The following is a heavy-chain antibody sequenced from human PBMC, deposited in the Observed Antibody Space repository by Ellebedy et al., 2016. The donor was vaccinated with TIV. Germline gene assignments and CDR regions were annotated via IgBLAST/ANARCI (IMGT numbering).Heavy chain of an antibody. Sequence: GESLKISCAASGFSFSRYAMSWVRQAPGKGLEWVASINNDGSGKYYVDSVKGRFTISRDNTKDSLFLQMNSLTAEDTALYYCADFHAAWGQGTLVTVSS. CDR2: INNDGSGK. CDR1: GFSFSRYA. J-gene: IGHJ5*02. V-gene: IGHV3-7*03. CDR3: ADFHAA.